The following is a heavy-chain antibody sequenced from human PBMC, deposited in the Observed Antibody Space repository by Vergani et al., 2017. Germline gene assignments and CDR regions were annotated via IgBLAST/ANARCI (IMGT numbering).Heavy chain of an antibody. CDR2: ISGSGGST. CDR3: ATDTHFGSSWHSRDWYFDL. CDR1: GFTFSSYA. J-gene: IGHJ2*01. D-gene: IGHD6-13*01. Sequence: EVQLLESGGGLVQPGGSLRLSCAASGFTFSSYAMSWVRQAPGKGRGWVSAISGSGGSTYYADSVKGRFTISRDNSNNTLYLQMNSLRAEDTAVYYCATDTHFGSSWHSRDWYFDLWGRGTLVTVSS. V-gene: IGHV3-23*01.